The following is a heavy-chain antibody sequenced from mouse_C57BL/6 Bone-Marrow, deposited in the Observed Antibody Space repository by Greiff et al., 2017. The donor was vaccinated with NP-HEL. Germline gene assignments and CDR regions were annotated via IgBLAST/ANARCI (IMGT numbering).Heavy chain of an antibody. CDR3: TGGGWLNFDY. V-gene: IGHV6-3*01. D-gene: IGHD2-3*01. J-gene: IGHJ2*01. CDR2: IRLKSDNYAT. Sequence: EVKVEESGGGLVQPGGSMKLSCVASGFTFSNYWMNWVRQSPEKGLEWVAQIRLKSDNYATHYAESVKGRFTISRDDSKSSVYLQMNNLRAEDTGIYYCTGGGWLNFDYWGQGTTLTVSS. CDR1: GFTFSNYW.